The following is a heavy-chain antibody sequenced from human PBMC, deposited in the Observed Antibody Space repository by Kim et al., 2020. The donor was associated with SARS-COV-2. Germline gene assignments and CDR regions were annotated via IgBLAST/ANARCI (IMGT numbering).Heavy chain of an antibody. CDR3: ARVNSKWFSFDA. J-gene: IGHJ4*02. CDR1: GGSISSDSYY. D-gene: IGHD3-22*01. V-gene: IGHV4-31*03. Sequence: SETLSLTCNVSGGSISSDSYYWSWIRQYPGKGLEWIGYIYYTGRTYFNPSLKSRTTISEDTSKNQFSLSLSSVTAADTAVYFCARVNSKWFSFDAWGQGTLVTVSS. CDR2: IYYTGRT.